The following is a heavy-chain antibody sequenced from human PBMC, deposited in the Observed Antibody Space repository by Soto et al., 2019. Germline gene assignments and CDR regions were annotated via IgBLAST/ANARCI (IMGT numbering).Heavy chain of an antibody. D-gene: IGHD2-15*01. CDR2: ISYDGSNK. CDR3: WRDSYRSGASAYSLHLDY. J-gene: IGHJ4*02. V-gene: IGHV3-30-3*01. Sequence: PGGSLRLSCAASGFTFCSYAMRWVRQAPGKGLEWVAVISYDGSNKYYADSVKGRITISRDNSKNTLYLQMNSLRAEDTAVYYCWRDSYRSGASAYSLHLDYWGQGTLVTASS. CDR1: GFTFCSYA.